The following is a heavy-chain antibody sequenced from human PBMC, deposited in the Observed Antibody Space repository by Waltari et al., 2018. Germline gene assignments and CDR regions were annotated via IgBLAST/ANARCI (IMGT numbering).Heavy chain of an antibody. D-gene: IGHD2-2*01. CDR3: TRDHRIVVVPAALFDY. J-gene: IGHJ4*02. Sequence: EVQLVESGGGLVQPGRSLRLSCTGSGFTFGDHGMSWVSQAPGKGLEWVGFIRSKASGGTTEYAASVKGRFTISREDSKSIAYLQMNSLKTEDTAVYYCTRDHRIVVVPAALFDYWGQGTLVTVSS. CDR1: GFTFGDHG. V-gene: IGHV3-49*04. CDR2: IRSKASGGTT.